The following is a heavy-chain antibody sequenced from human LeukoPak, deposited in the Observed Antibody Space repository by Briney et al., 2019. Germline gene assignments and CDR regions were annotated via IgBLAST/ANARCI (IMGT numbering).Heavy chain of an antibody. V-gene: IGHV3-23*01. J-gene: IGHJ6*02. CDR2: ISRSGDRT. Sequence: GGSLRLSCAASGITLSNSAMSWVRQAPGKGLEWVSAISRSGDRTFYADSVKGRFTISRDSSIDTLFLQTNSLRCEDTAVYYCAKRLVTLTYGVDVWGQGTTVSVSS. CDR1: GITLSNSA. CDR3: AKRLVTLTYGVDV. D-gene: IGHD4-23*01.